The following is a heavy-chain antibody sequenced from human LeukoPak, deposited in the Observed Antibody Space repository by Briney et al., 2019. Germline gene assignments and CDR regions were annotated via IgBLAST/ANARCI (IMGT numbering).Heavy chain of an antibody. Sequence: GASVKVSCKVSGYTLTELSMHWVRQAPGKGLEWMGGFDPEDGETIYAQKFLGRVTMTEDTSTDTAYMELSSLRSEDTAVYYCATVSGSSFSWFDPWGQGTLVTVSS. J-gene: IGHJ5*02. D-gene: IGHD6-6*01. CDR2: FDPEDGET. V-gene: IGHV1-24*01. CDR3: ATVSGSSFSWFDP. CDR1: GYTLTELS.